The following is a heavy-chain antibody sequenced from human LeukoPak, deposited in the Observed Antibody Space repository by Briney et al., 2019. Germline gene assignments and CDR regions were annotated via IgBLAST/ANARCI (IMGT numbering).Heavy chain of an antibody. CDR1: GFTFSSYG. CDR3: AKGALGYGYGDRREGFDY. V-gene: IGHV3-30*18. Sequence: PGGSLRLSCAASGFTFSSYGVHWVRQAPGKGLEWVAVISYDGSNKYYADSVKGRFSISRDNSKNTLYLQMNSLRAEDTAVYYCAKGALGYGYGDRREGFDYWGQGTLVTVSS. J-gene: IGHJ4*02. CDR2: ISYDGSNK. D-gene: IGHD4-17*01.